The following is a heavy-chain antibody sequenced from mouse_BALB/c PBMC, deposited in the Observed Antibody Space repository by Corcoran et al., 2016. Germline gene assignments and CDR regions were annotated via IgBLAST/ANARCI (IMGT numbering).Heavy chain of an antibody. CDR2: INTYTGEP. CDR1: GYTFTNYG. D-gene: IGHD2-4*01. Sequence: QIQLVQSGPELKKPVETVKISCKASGYTFTNYGMNWVKQAPGQGLKWMGWINTYTGEPTYADDFKGRFAFSLENSASTAYLQLNNLKNEDMATYFCARGDYDTCFAYWGQGTLVTVSA. J-gene: IGHJ3*01. CDR3: ARGDYDTCFAY. V-gene: IGHV9-1*02.